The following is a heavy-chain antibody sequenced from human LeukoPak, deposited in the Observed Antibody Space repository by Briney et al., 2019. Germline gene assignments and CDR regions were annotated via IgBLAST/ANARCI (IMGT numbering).Heavy chain of an antibody. Sequence: PGGSLRLSCAASGFSFSSYTMNWVRQAPGKGLEWVSSISTSNSYIYYVDSVQGRFTVSRDNAKNSPYLQMNSLRAEDTAVYYCARDLRVVITGSFDSWGQGTLVTVSS. V-gene: IGHV3-21*01. CDR2: ISTSNSYI. J-gene: IGHJ4*02. D-gene: IGHD3-22*01. CDR1: GFSFSSYT. CDR3: ARDLRVVITGSFDS.